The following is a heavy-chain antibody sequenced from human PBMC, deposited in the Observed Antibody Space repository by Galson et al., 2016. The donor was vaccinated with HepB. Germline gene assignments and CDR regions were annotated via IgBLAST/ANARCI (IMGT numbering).Heavy chain of an antibody. Sequence: SLRLSCAASGFTFSNSGIHCARPAPCQGLEWVAVISYDGPTKSYPDSVKCRFHVSRDNSKTTVYLQMNSLRAEDTAVYYWARGSTFYHYWSPSRPYWFDPWGQGTLVTVSS. CDR1: GFTFSNSG. J-gene: IGHJ5*02. CDR3: ARGSTFYHYWSPSRPYWFDP. CDR2: ISYDGPTK. D-gene: IGHD3-3*01. V-gene: IGHV3-33*01.